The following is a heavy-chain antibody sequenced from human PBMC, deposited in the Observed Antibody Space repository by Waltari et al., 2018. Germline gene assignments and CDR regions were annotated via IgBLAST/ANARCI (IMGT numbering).Heavy chain of an antibody. D-gene: IGHD1-20*01. Sequence: QVQLLESGGGVVQHGGSLRLSGAASGCTFSDYGMHWVRQAPGKGLEWLAVVSFDETTKYYADSVKGRFTISRDNSRNTVFLDMNSLRPEDTATYYCASVTGTGYWGQGTLVTVSS. V-gene: IGHV3-30*03. CDR1: GCTFSDYG. CDR3: ASVTGTGY. J-gene: IGHJ4*02. CDR2: VSFDETTK.